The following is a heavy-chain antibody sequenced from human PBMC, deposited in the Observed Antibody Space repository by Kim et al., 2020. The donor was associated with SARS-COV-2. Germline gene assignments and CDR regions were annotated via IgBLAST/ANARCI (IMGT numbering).Heavy chain of an antibody. J-gene: IGHJ4*02. D-gene: IGHD3-16*01. CDR3: ARGGFGFDY. CDR1: GGSFSGYY. V-gene: IGHV4-34*01. Sequence: SETLSLTCAVYGGSFSGYYWSWIRQPPGKGLEWIGEINHSGSTNYNPSLKSRVTISVDTSKNQFSLKLSSVTAADTAVYYCARGGFGFDYWGQGTLVTVSS. CDR2: INHSGST.